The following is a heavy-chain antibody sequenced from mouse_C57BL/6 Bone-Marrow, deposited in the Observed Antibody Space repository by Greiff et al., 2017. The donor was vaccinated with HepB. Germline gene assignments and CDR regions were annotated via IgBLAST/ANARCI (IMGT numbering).Heavy chain of an antibody. CDR1: GFTFSSYA. J-gene: IGHJ3*01. D-gene: IGHD1-1*02. Sequence: DVKLVESGGGLVKPGGSLKLSCAASGFTFSSYAMSWVRQTPEKRLEWVATISDGGSYTYYPDNVKGRFTISRDNAKNNLYLQMSHLKSEDTAVYYCAREGSYHVPFAYWGQGTLVTVSA. V-gene: IGHV5-4*01. CDR2: ISDGGSYT. CDR3: AREGSYHVPFAY.